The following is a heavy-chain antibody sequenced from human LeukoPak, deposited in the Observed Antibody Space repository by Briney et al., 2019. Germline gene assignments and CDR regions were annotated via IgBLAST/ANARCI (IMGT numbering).Heavy chain of an antibody. Sequence: GGSLRLSCAASGFTFSSYGMHWVRQAPGKGLEWVAVISYDGSNKYYADSVKGRFTISRDNSKNTLYLQTNSLRAEDTAVYYCARTIAAAGLYYFDYWGQGTLVTVSS. CDR1: GFTFSSYG. V-gene: IGHV3-30*03. J-gene: IGHJ4*02. CDR3: ARTIAAAGLYYFDY. D-gene: IGHD6-13*01. CDR2: ISYDGSNK.